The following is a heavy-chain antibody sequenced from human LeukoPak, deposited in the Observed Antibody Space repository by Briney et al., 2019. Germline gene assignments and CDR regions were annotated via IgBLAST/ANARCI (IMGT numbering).Heavy chain of an antibody. CDR2: INPSGGST. V-gene: IGHV1-46*01. Sequence: GASVKVSCKASGYTFTGYYMHWVRQAPGQGLEWMGIINPSGGSTSYAQKFQGRVTMTRDTSTSTVYMELSSLRSEDTAAYHCAREGAQKVFDYWGQGTLVTVSS. D-gene: IGHD3-16*01. CDR1: GYTFTGYY. CDR3: AREGAQKVFDY. J-gene: IGHJ4*02.